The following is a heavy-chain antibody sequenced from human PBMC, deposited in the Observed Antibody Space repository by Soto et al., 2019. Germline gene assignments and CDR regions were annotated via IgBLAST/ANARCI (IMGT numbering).Heavy chain of an antibody. CDR2: IHPSGGGS. CDR1: GYPFNTYY. J-gene: IGHJ4*01. CDR3: ARGGHIAAVTDSFDS. V-gene: IGHV1-46*02. D-gene: IGHD2-21*02. Sequence: AASVKVSCKSSGYPFNTYYLHWVRQAPGQGLEWMGMIHPSGGGSTYAQKFLGRVTMTMDSSTSTVFMELTSLRSADTAVYYCARGGHIAAVTDSFDSWG.